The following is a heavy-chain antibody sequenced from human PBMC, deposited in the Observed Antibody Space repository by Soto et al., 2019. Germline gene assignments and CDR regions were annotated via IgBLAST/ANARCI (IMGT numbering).Heavy chain of an antibody. CDR2: INPNSGGT. Sequence: GASVKVSCKASGYTFTGYYMHWVRQAPGQGLEWMGWINPNSGGTNYAQKFQGRVTMTRDTSTSTAYMELSRLRSDDTAVYYCARVSYSYSSSWYYYYGMDVWGQGTTVTVSS. CDR3: ARVSYSYSSSWYYYYGMDV. CDR1: GYTFTGYY. D-gene: IGHD6-13*01. J-gene: IGHJ6*02. V-gene: IGHV1-2*02.